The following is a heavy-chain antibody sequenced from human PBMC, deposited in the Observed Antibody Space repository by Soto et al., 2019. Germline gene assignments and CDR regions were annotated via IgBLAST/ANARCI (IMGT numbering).Heavy chain of an antibody. CDR2: ISAYNGNT. V-gene: IGHV1-18*01. Sequence: ASVKVSCKASGYTFTSYGISWVRQAPGQGLEWMGWISAYNGNTNYAQKLQGRVTMTTDTSTSTAYMELRSLRSDDTAVYCCARVNTIFGVVITKIDYWGQGTLVTVSS. J-gene: IGHJ4*02. CDR3: ARVNTIFGVVITKIDY. D-gene: IGHD3-3*01. CDR1: GYTFTSYG.